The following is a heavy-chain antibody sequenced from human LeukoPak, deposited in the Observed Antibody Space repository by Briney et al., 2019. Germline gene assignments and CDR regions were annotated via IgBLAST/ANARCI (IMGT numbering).Heavy chain of an antibody. CDR3: ARAYSSGWYGRYFQH. CDR1: GYTFTSYY. Sequence: ASVKVSCKASGYTFTSYYMHWVRQAPGQGLEWMGIINPSGGSTSYAQKFQGRVTMTRDMSTSTVYMELSSLRSEDTAVYYCARAYSSGWYGRYFQHWGQGTLVTVSS. D-gene: IGHD6-19*01. V-gene: IGHV1-46*01. J-gene: IGHJ1*01. CDR2: INPSGGST.